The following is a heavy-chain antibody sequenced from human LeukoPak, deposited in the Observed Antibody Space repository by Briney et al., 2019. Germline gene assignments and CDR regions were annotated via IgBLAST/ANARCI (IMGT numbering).Heavy chain of an antibody. CDR1: GFSFSTYR. CDR3: ATERFDYGDYALSRMGFAFDI. Sequence: GGSLKLSCAASGFSFSTYRMNWVRQAPGKGLEWVSYISSSSSTINYADSVKGRFTISRDNAKNSLYLQMNSLRAEDTAVYYCATERFDYGDYALSRMGFAFDIWGQGTMVTVSS. D-gene: IGHD4-17*01. CDR2: ISSSSSTI. V-gene: IGHV3-48*01. J-gene: IGHJ3*02.